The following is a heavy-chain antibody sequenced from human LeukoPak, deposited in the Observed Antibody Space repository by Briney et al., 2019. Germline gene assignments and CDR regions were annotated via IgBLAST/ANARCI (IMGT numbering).Heavy chain of an antibody. CDR1: GFTFSSYA. D-gene: IGHD5-18*01. CDR2: ISYDGSNK. CDR3: ARDRFDTAMVHYYYYYMDV. V-gene: IGHV3-30-3*01. J-gene: IGHJ6*03. Sequence: GRSLRLSCAASGFTFSSYAMHWVRQAPGKGLEWVVVISYDGSNKYYADSVKGRFTISRDNSKNTLYLQMNSLRAEDTAVYYCARDRFDTAMVHYYYYYMDVWGKGTTVTVSS.